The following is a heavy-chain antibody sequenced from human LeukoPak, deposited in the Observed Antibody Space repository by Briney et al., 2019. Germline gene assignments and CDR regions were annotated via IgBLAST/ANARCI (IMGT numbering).Heavy chain of an antibody. V-gene: IGHV1-2*02. CDR1: EYTFSVYH. J-gene: IGHJ4*02. D-gene: IGHD6-13*01. Sequence: ASVKVSCKASEYTFSVYHIHWVRQAPGQGLEWMAWINPDSGDTNYAQKFQGRVTITRDTSIRTAYMQVSSLRSDDTAVYYCPLIPGGSWAFDYWGQGTLVTVSS. CDR2: INPDSGDT. CDR3: PLIPGGSWAFDY.